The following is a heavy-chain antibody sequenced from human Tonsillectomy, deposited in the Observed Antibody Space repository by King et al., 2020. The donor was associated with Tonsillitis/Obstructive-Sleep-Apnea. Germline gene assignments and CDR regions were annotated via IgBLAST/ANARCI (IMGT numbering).Heavy chain of an antibody. V-gene: IGHV3-33*01. J-gene: IGHJ4*02. Sequence: VKLMESGGGVVQPGRSLRLSCAASGFTFSSYGMHWVRQAPGKGLEWVAVIWYDGSNKYYADSVKGRFTISRDNSKNTLYLQMNSLRAEDTAVYYCARDQDNYYDSSGYEASFDYWGQGTLVTVSS. D-gene: IGHD3-22*01. CDR2: IWYDGSNK. CDR1: GFTFSSYG. CDR3: ARDQDNYYDSSGYEASFDY.